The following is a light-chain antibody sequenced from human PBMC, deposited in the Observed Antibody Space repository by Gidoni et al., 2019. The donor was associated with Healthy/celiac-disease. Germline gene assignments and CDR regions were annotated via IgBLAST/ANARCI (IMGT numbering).Light chain of an antibody. J-gene: IGKJ1*01. V-gene: IGKV3-11*01. CDR3: QQRSSWPRT. Sequence: EIVFTQSPATLSLSPGERATLSGSASQSVSSYLAWYQQKPGQAPRLLIYDASNRATGIPARFSGSGSGTDFTLTISSLEPEDFAVYYCQQRSSWPRTFGQGTKVEIK. CDR2: DAS. CDR1: QSVSSY.